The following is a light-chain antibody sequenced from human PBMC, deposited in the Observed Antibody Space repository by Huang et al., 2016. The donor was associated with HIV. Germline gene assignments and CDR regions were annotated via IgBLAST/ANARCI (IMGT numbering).Light chain of an antibody. J-gene: IGKJ2*01. Sequence: DIQMSQSPSTLSASVGDRVTITCRASQGISSWLAWYQQKPGKAPKLLIYDASSLESGVPSRFSGSGSGTEFTLTISSLQPDNFSTYYCQQYNSYPYTFGQGTKLGIK. CDR3: QQYNSYPYT. CDR1: QGISSW. CDR2: DAS. V-gene: IGKV1-5*01.